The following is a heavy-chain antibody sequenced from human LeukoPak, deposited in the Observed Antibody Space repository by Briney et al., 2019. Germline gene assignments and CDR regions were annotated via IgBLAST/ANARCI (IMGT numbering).Heavy chain of an antibody. CDR2: IYYSGST. CDR1: GGSFSGYY. V-gene: IGHV4-31*11. J-gene: IGHJ4*02. D-gene: IGHD6-6*01. CDR3: ARQGYSSSSGLDY. Sequence: SETLSLTCAVYGGSFSGYYWSWIRQHPGKGLEWIGYIYYSGSTYYNPSLKSRVTISVDTSKNQFSLKLSSVTAADTAVYYCARQGYSSSSGLDYWGQGTLVTVSS.